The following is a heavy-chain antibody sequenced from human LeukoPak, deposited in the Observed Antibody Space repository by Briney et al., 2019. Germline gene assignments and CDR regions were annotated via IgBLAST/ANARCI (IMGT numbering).Heavy chain of an antibody. CDR3: AREYYDFWSGYYGLGY. Sequence: GGSLRLSCAASGFTFSSYSMNWVRQAPGKGLEWVSYISSSSSTIYYADSVKGRFTISRDNAKNSLYLRMNSLRAEDTAVYYCAREYYDFWSGYYGLGYWGQGTLVTVSS. CDR2: ISSSSSTI. V-gene: IGHV3-48*01. CDR1: GFTFSSYS. J-gene: IGHJ4*02. D-gene: IGHD3-3*01.